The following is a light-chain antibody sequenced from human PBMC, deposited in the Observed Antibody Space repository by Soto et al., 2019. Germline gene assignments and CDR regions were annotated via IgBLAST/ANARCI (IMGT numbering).Light chain of an antibody. CDR1: QSINNC. Sequence: DIQMTQSPSSLSASVGDRVTITCRASQSINNCLSWFQQKPGQAPKLLIYAASSLQSGVPSRFSGSGSGTDFILTNDSLQPEDFATYYCQQTYIAPATFGQGTKVGVK. CDR2: AAS. V-gene: IGKV1-39*01. CDR3: QQTYIAPAT. J-gene: IGKJ1*01.